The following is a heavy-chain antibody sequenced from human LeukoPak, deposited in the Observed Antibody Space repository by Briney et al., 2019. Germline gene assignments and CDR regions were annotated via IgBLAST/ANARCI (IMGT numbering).Heavy chain of an antibody. J-gene: IGHJ4*02. CDR3: ASLAAQDY. V-gene: IGHV3-7*02. CDR1: GFTFSVYW. CDR2: IKGDGSEK. Sequence: GRSLRLSCAASGFTFSVYWMSWVRQAPGKGLEWVANIKGDGSEKYYVDSVKGRFTISRDNAKKSLYLQMNSLRDEDTAVYYCASLAAQDYWGQGTLVTVSS. D-gene: IGHD6-19*01.